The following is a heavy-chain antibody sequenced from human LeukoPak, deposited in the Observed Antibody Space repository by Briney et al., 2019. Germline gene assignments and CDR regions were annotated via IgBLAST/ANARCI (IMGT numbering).Heavy chain of an antibody. D-gene: IGHD3-16*01. Sequence: PSETLSLTCTVSGGSISSYYWRWIRQPPGKGLEWIGYIYYSGSTNYNPSLKSRVTISVDTSKKQFSLRLSSVTAADTAVYYCARGARWFDPWGQGTLVTVSS. CDR2: IYYSGST. V-gene: IGHV4-59*01. CDR1: GGSISSYY. J-gene: IGHJ5*02. CDR3: ARGARWFDP.